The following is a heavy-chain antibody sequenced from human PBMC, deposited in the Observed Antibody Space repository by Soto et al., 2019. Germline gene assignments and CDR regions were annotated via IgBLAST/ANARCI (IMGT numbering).Heavy chain of an antibody. J-gene: IGHJ4*02. Sequence: GGSLRLSCSASGFTFSTYWMHWVRQAPGKGLVWVSRINTDGSTTTYADSVKGRFTISRDNSKNTLYLQMNSLRIGDTAVYYCARELERVFDYWGQGTLVTVSS. CDR1: GFTFSTYW. CDR3: ARELERVFDY. D-gene: IGHD1-1*01. CDR2: INTDGSTT. V-gene: IGHV3-74*01.